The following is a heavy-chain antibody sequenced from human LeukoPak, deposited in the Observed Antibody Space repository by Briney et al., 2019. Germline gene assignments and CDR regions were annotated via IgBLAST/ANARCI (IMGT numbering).Heavy chain of an antibody. CDR2: ISYDGSNK. D-gene: IGHD6-19*01. Sequence: LSLTCAVYDGSFSDYYWSWIRQAPGKGLEWVAVISYDGSNKYYADSVKGRFTISRDNSKNTLYLQMNSLRAEDTAVYYCARGAGYSSPFDYWGQGTLVTVSS. CDR1: DGSFSDYY. CDR3: ARGAGYSSPFDY. V-gene: IGHV3-30*03. J-gene: IGHJ4*02.